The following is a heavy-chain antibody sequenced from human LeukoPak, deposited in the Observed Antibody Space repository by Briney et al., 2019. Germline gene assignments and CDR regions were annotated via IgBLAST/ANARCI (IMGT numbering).Heavy chain of an antibody. CDR1: GGTFSSYA. Sequence: GASVKVSCRASGGTFSSYAISWVRQAPGQGLEWMGGIIPIFGTANYAQKFQGRVTITTDESTSTAYMELSSPRSEDTAVYYCASRGVGAWAYFDYWGQGTLVTVSS. CDR3: ASRGVGAWAYFDY. J-gene: IGHJ4*02. D-gene: IGHD1-26*01. V-gene: IGHV1-69*05. CDR2: IIPIFGTA.